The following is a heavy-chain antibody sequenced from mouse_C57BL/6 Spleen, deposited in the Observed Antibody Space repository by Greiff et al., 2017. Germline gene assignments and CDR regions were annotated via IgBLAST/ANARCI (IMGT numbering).Heavy chain of an antibody. CDR1: GYTFTSYW. Sequence: VQLQQSGAELVRPGSSVKLSCKASGYTFTSYWMDWVKQRPGQGLEWIGEIYPRSGNTYYNEKFKGKARLTADKSSSTACMELRSLTSEDSAVYFCAKSGAYRYSYSMDYWGQGTSVTVSS. CDR2: IYPRSGNT. CDR3: AKSGAYRYSYSMDY. D-gene: IGHD6-5*01. J-gene: IGHJ4*01. V-gene: IGHV1-81*01.